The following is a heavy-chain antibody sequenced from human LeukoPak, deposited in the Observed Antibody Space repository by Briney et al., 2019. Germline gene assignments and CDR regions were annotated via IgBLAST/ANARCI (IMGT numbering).Heavy chain of an antibody. Sequence: RTSETLSLTCAVYGGSFSGYYWSWIRQPPGKGLEWIGEINHSGSTNYNSSLKSRVTISVDTSKNQFSLKLSSVTAADTAVYYCGLNYYGSGRSFDYWGQGTLVTVSS. V-gene: IGHV4-34*01. CDR2: INHSGST. CDR1: GGSFSGYY. D-gene: IGHD3-10*01. CDR3: GLNYYGSGRSFDY. J-gene: IGHJ4*02.